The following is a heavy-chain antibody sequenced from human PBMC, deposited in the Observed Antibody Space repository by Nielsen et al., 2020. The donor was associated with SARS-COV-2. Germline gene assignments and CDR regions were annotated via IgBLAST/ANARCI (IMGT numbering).Heavy chain of an antibody. CDR3: ARLEFGTFSYYMDV. J-gene: IGHJ6*03. V-gene: IGHV3-11*06. D-gene: IGHD3-10*01. CDR2: ISSSTSYT. CDR1: GFIFSDYY. Sequence: GGSLRLSCAASGFIFSDYYMTWIRQAPGKGLEWISYISSSTSYTNYADSVKGRFTISRDNAKNSLYLQLNSVRAEDTAVYYCARLEFGTFSYYMDVWGKGTTVTVSS.